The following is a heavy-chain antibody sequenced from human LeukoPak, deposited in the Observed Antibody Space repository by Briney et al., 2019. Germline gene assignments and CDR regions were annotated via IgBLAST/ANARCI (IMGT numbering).Heavy chain of an antibody. CDR1: GGTFSSYA. D-gene: IGHD2-2*01. V-gene: IGHV1-69*05. Sequence: ASVKVSCKASGGTFSSYAISWVRQAPGQGLEWMGGIIPIFGTANYAQKFQGRVTITTDESTSTAYMELSSLRSEDTAVYYCARSPRGPAWNFDYWGQGTLVTVSS. CDR3: ARSPRGPAWNFDY. CDR2: IIPIFGTA. J-gene: IGHJ4*02.